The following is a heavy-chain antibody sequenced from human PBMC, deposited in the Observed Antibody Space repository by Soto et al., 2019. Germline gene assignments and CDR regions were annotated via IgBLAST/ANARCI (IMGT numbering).Heavy chain of an antibody. V-gene: IGHV3-66*01. CDR2: IYSGGST. D-gene: IGHD3-10*01. CDR3: ARDRGGYYYYGMDV. Sequence: EVQLVESGGGLVQPGGSLRLSCAASEFTVSSNYMSWVRQAPGKGLEWVSVIYSGGSTYYADSVKGRFTISRDNSKNTLYLQMNSLRAEDTAVYYCARDRGGYYYYGMDVWGQGTTVTVSS. CDR1: EFTVSSNY. J-gene: IGHJ6*02.